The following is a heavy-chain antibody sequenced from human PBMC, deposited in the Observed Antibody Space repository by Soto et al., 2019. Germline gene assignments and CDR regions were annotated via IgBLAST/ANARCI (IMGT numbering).Heavy chain of an antibody. CDR3: ARWAAYGGNSAAFEI. CDR2: IYYSGST. D-gene: IGHD2-21*02. CDR1: CGSVSSVRYY. V-gene: IGHV4-61*01. Sequence: PXESLSVSPTVSCGSVSSVRYYWSWIRQPPGKGLEWIGYIYYSGSTNYNPSLKSRVTISVDTSKNQFSLKLSYVTAADTAVYYCARWAAYGGNSAAFEIWGQGTMVTV. J-gene: IGHJ3*02.